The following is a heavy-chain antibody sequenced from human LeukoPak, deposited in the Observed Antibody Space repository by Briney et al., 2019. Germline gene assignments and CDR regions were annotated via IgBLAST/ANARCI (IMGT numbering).Heavy chain of an antibody. Sequence: PSETLSLTCTVSGGSISSYYWSWIRQPPGKGLEWIGYIYYSGTTNYNPSLKSRVIISVDTSKNQFSLKLSSVTAADTAVYYCARGYYGSGSYYSWGFWGQGTLVTVSS. CDR2: IYYSGTT. J-gene: IGHJ4*02. CDR3: ARGYYGSGSYYSWGF. CDR1: GGSISSYY. V-gene: IGHV4-59*08. D-gene: IGHD3-10*01.